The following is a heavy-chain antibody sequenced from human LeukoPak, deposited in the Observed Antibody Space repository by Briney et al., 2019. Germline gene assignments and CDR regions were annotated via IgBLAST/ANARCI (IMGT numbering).Heavy chain of an antibody. CDR3: AKRQLKDIVVVVAATLGAFDI. V-gene: IGHV3-30*18. Sequence: PGGSLRLSCAASGFTFSSHGMHWVRQAPGKGLEWVAVISYDGSNKYYADSVKGRFTISRDNSKNTLYLQMNSLRAEDTAVYYCAKRQLKDIVVVVAATLGAFDIWGQGTMVTVSS. CDR1: GFTFSSHG. D-gene: IGHD2-15*01. CDR2: ISYDGSNK. J-gene: IGHJ3*02.